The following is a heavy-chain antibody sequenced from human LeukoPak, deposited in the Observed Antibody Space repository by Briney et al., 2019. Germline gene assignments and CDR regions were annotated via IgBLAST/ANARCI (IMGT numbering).Heavy chain of an antibody. Sequence: SETLSLTCTVSGGSISSYYWSWIRQPPGKGLEWIGYIYYSGSTNYNPSLKSRVTISVDTSKNQFSLKLSSVTAADTAVYCCARDLYGGSESSGYFYPFDYWGQGTLVTVSS. CDR3: ARDLYGGSESSGYFYPFDY. J-gene: IGHJ4*02. CDR2: IYYSGST. V-gene: IGHV4-59*01. D-gene: IGHD3-22*01. CDR1: GGSISSYY.